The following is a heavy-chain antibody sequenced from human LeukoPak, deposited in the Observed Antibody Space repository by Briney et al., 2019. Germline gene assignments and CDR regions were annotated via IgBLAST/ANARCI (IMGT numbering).Heavy chain of an antibody. J-gene: IGHJ4*02. V-gene: IGHV1-69*04. Sequence: SVKVSCKASVGTFSSYTISWVRQAPGQGLEWMGRIIPILGIANYAQKFQGRVTITADKSTSTAYMELSSLRSEDTAVYYCAREYCSGGSCYLDYWGQGTLVTVSS. CDR2: IIPILGIA. CDR1: VGTFSSYT. D-gene: IGHD2-15*01. CDR3: AREYCSGGSCYLDY.